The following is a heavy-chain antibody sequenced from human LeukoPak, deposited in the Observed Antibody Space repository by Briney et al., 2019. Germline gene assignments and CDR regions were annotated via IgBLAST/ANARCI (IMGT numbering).Heavy chain of an antibody. J-gene: IGHJ4*02. V-gene: IGHV3-23*01. CDR3: ARDGWAQWELPQGTFFDY. CDR1: GFTFSSYA. CDR2: IRGSGGST. Sequence: PGGSLRLSCAASGFTFSSYAMSWVRQAPGKGLEWVSAIRGSGGSTYYADSVKGRFTISRDNSKNTLYLQMNSLRAEDTAVYYCARDGWAQWELPQGTFFDYWGQGTLVTVSS. D-gene: IGHD1-26*01.